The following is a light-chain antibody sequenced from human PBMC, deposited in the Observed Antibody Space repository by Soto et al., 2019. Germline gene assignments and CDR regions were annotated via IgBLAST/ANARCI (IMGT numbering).Light chain of an antibody. Sequence: QSALTQPPSASGSPGQSVTISCTGTSSDVGAYDFVSWYQQHPGEAPKLMIYEVTKRPSGVPDRFSGSKSGNTASLTVSGLQTEEEADYYCSSFAKSNNFVFGTGTKVTVL. CDR2: EVT. CDR1: SSDVGAYDF. J-gene: IGLJ1*01. CDR3: SSFAKSNNFV. V-gene: IGLV2-8*01.